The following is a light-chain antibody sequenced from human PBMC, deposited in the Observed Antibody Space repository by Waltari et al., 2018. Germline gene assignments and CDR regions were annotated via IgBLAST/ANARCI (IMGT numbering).Light chain of an antibody. J-gene: IGKJ1*01. CDR1: QSVSRT. Sequence: EIVLTQSPGTLSLSPGDRATLSCRASQSVSRTLAWYQQKPGQAPRLLIYGASSRATGIPDRFSGSGSGTDFSLTISSLEPEDFAVYFCQHYVRLPVTFGQGTKVEIK. V-gene: IGKV3-20*01. CDR2: GAS. CDR3: QHYVRLPVT.